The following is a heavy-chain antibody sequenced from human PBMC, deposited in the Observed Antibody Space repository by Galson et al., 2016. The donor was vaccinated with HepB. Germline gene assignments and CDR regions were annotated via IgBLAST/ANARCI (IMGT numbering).Heavy chain of an antibody. J-gene: IGHJ6*02. V-gene: IGHV4-4*02. CDR2: TDHTGNS. Sequence: SETLSLTCGVSGASISGNSWWTWVRQSPGRGLEWIGQTDHTGNSNTNPSLKSRVSKLVEKSNNQFSLRLNSVTAADRAVDYFARRVDPFFYYAMDVWGQGTAVIVSS. CDR1: GASISGNSW. D-gene: IGHD2-2*01. CDR3: ARRVDPFFYYAMDV.